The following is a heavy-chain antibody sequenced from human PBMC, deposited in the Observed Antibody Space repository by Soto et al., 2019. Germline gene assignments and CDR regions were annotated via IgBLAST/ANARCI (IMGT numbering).Heavy chain of an antibody. V-gene: IGHV1-8*01. CDR1: GYTFTSYD. CDR3: ARGLGATNRADYWVDP. D-gene: IGHD1-26*01. J-gene: IGHJ5*02. Sequence: QVQLVQSGAEVKKPGASVKVSCKASGYTFTSYDINWVRQATGQGLEWMGWMNPNSGNTGYAQKFQGRVTMTRNTYISTAYMELSSLRSEDTGVYYCARGLGATNRADYWVDPWGQGTLVTVSS. CDR2: MNPNSGNT.